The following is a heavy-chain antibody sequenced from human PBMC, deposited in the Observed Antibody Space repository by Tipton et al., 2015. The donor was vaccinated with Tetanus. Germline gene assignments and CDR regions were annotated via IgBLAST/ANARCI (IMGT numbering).Heavy chain of an antibody. J-gene: IGHJ5*02. CDR1: GGSIDSSNYY. CDR2: SVSSGRT. Sequence: GLVKPSETLSLTCTVSGGSIDSSNYYWAWVRQPPGKGLEWLGSSVSSGRTNYNPSLKSRVTISVDTSKNQFSLKLSSVTAADTAVYYCARGAYSYDSSGYYYLLDPWGQGTLVTVSS. D-gene: IGHD3-22*01. CDR3: ARGAYSYDSSGYYYLLDP. V-gene: IGHV4-39*07.